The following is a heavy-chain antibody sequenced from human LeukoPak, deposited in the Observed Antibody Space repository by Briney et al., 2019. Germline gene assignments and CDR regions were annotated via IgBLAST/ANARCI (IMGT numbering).Heavy chain of an antibody. J-gene: IGHJ4*02. CDR3: ARDKYYDFWSGFDY. Sequence: PGGSLRPSCAASGFTFSSYEMNWVRQAPGKGLEWVSYISNSGTAIYYADSVKGRFTISRDNAKNSLYLQMNSLRAEDTAVYYCARDKYYDFWSGFDYWGQGTLVTVSS. CDR1: GFTFSSYE. V-gene: IGHV3-48*03. CDR2: ISNSGTAI. D-gene: IGHD3-3*01.